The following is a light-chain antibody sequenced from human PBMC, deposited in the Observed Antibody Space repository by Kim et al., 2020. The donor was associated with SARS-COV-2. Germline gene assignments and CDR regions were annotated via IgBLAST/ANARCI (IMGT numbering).Light chain of an antibody. V-gene: IGKV1-39*01. CDR2: AAS. J-gene: IGKJ4*01. CDR3: QKSNSPPLA. CDR1: QSISNS. Sequence: ASVGDRVTITCRASQSISNSLNWYQQKPGKTPKLLIYAASTLQRGVPSRFSGSGSGTDFTLTISSLQPEDFATYYCQKSNSPPLAFGVGTKVDIK.